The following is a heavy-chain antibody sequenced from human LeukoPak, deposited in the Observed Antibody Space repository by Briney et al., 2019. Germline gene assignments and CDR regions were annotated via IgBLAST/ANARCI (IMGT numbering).Heavy chain of an antibody. Sequence: GGSLRLSCAASGFTFSSYAMSWVRQAPGKGLEWVSAISGSGGSTYYADSVKGRFTISRDNSKNTLYLQMNSLRAEDTAVYYCARVRSGSYLFDYWGQGTLVTVSS. CDR3: ARVRSGSYLFDY. CDR1: GFTFSSYA. D-gene: IGHD1-26*01. V-gene: IGHV3-23*01. CDR2: ISGSGGST. J-gene: IGHJ4*02.